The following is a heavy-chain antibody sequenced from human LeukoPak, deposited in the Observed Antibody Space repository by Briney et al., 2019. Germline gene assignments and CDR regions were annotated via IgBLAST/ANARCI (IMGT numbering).Heavy chain of an antibody. CDR2: ISGSGGST. CDR3: ANGGGYSILNWLDP. V-gene: IGHV3-23*01. J-gene: IGHJ5*02. Sequence: GGSLRLSCAASGFTLNNYAMTWVRQAPGKGLEWVSVISGSGGSTHYADSVKGRFTISRDNSKNTLHLQMSSLRAEDTAVYYCANGGGYSILNWLDPWGQGTLVTVSS. D-gene: IGHD4-11*01. CDR1: GFTLNNYA.